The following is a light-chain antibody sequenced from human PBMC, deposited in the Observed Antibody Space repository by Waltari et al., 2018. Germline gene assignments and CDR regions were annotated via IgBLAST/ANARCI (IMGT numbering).Light chain of an antibody. CDR3: CAYAASSTFVV. CDR1: SSDLANYNL. J-gene: IGLJ2*01. V-gene: IGLV2-23*01. CDR2: EAS. Sequence: QSDLTQPASVSGSPGQSITISCIGTSSDLANYNLVSWFQQHPGKAPKLLIFEASERPSGVSIRFSGSKSGNTASLTISGLQAEDEANYYCCAYAASSTFVVFGGGTKLTVL.